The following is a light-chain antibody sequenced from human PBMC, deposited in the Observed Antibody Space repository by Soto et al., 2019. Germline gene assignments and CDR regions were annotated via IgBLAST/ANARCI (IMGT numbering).Light chain of an antibody. J-gene: IGKJ1*01. CDR3: QQSYSTPWT. CDR2: AAS. V-gene: IGKV1-39*01. CDR1: QSISSS. Sequence: IQMTQSPSSLSASVGDRVTITCRASQSISSSFNWYQQKPGKAPKLLIYAASSLQSGVPSRFSGSGSGTDFTLTISSLQPEDFATYSCQQSYSTPWTFGQGTKVDIK.